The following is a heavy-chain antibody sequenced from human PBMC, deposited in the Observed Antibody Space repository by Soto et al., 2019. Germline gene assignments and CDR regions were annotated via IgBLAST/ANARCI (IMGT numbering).Heavy chain of an antibody. CDR3: ARNAYYDILTGYYYYYYMDV. CDR1: GYTFTSYY. Sequence: ASVKVSCKASGYTFTSYYMHWVLQAPGQGLEWTGIINPSGGSTSYAQKFQGRVTMTRDTSTSTVYMELSSLRSEDTAVYYCARNAYYDILTGYYYYYYMDVWGKGTTVTAP. J-gene: IGHJ6*03. D-gene: IGHD3-9*01. V-gene: IGHV1-46*03. CDR2: INPSGGST.